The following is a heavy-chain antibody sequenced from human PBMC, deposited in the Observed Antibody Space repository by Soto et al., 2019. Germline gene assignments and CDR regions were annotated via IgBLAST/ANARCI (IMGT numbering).Heavy chain of an antibody. D-gene: IGHD1-26*01. CDR2: ISYDGSNK. CDR3: SREGHSGSYLNDAFDI. Sequence: QVKLVESGGGVGQPGRSLRLSCAASGFTFSSYAMHWVRQAPGKGLEWVAVISYDGSNKYFADSVKGRFTISRDNSKNTLYLQMNSLRAEDTAVYYCSREGHSGSYLNDAFDIWGQGTMVTVSS. V-gene: IGHV3-30-3*01. J-gene: IGHJ3*02. CDR1: GFTFSSYA.